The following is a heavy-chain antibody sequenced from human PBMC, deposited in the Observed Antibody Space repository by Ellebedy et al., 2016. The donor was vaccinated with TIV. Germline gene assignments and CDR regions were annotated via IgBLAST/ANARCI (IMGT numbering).Heavy chain of an antibody. CDR3: VGEGDRVMTH. CDR1: GFTFSNYA. D-gene: IGHD5-12*01. V-gene: IGHV3-23*01. CDR2: ISGSGGST. Sequence: GGSLRLSCAASGFTFSNYAMSWVRQAPGKGLEWVSAISGSGGSTHYADSVKGRFTISRDNSKNTLYVQMNSLRAEDTAMYYCVGEGDRVMTHWGQGTLVTVSS. J-gene: IGHJ4*02.